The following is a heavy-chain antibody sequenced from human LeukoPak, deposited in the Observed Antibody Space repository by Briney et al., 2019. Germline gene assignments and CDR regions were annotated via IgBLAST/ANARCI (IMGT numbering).Heavy chain of an antibody. CDR2: IKHDGSEK. CDR1: GFTFSSYW. V-gene: IGHV3-7*01. Sequence: QPGGSLRLSCAASGFTFSSYWMSWVRQAPGKGLEWVANIKHDGSEKYHVDSVKGRFTFSRDNAKNSLYLQMNSLRAEDTAVYYCARLGEKADFDYWGQGTLVTVSS. CDR3: ARLGEKADFDY. J-gene: IGHJ4*02. D-gene: IGHD3-16*01.